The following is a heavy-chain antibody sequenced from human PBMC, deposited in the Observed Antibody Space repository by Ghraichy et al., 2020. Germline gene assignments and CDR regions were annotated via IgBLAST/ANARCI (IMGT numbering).Heavy chain of an antibody. J-gene: IGHJ4*02. D-gene: IGHD3-22*01. CDR1: GYTFTGYY. CDR3: ARDGQYYYDTTGFFDY. V-gene: IGHV1-2*02. CDR2: INPNSGGT. Sequence: ASVKVSCKASGYTFTGYYMHWVRQAPGQGLEWMGWINPNSGGTRYAQKFQGRVTVTRDTSISTAYMELSRLRSDDTAVYYCARDGQYYYDTTGFFDYWGQGTLVTVSS.